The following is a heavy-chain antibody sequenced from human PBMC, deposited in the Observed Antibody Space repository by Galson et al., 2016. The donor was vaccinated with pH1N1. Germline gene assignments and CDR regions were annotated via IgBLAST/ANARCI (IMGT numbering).Heavy chain of an antibody. D-gene: IGHD3-10*01. CDR1: GGTFSNSA. CDR2: ISPIFGSI. Sequence: SVKVSCKASGGTFSNSAISWVRQAPGQGLEWVGGISPIFGSINYAQRFQGRVTVSADIFTKTAYMELSSLTYEDTAIYYCATAGPLVREILYYSYAMDVWGQGTTVTVSS. CDR3: ATAGPLVREILYYSYAMDV. J-gene: IGHJ6*02. V-gene: IGHV1-69*06.